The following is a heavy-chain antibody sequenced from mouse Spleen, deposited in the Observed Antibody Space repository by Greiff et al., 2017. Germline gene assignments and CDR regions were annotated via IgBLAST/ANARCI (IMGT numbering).Heavy chain of an antibody. CDR1: GFTFSSYA. CDR3: ARHYYDGSYVDY. V-gene: IGHV5-6-2*01. CDR2: INSNGGST. D-gene: IGHD1-1*01. Sequence: EVNVVESGGGLVKPGGSLKLSCAASGFTFSSYAMSWVRQTPEKRLEWVAAINSNGGSTYYPDTVKDRFTISRDNAKNTLYLQMSSLRSEDTALYYCARHYYDGSYVDYWGQGTTLTVSS. J-gene: IGHJ2*01.